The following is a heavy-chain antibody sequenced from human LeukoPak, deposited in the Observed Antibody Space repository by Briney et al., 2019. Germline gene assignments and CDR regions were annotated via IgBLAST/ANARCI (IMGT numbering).Heavy chain of an antibody. V-gene: IGHV4-34*01. Sequence: SETLSLTCAVYGGSFSGYYWSWIRQPPGKGLEWIGEINHSGSTNYNPSLKSRVTISVDTSKNQFSLKLSSVTAADTAVYYCARGKSIAVAGRIQRWFDPWGQGTLVTVSS. D-gene: IGHD6-19*01. J-gene: IGHJ5*02. CDR3: ARGKSIAVAGRIQRWFDP. CDR2: INHSGST. CDR1: GGSFSGYY.